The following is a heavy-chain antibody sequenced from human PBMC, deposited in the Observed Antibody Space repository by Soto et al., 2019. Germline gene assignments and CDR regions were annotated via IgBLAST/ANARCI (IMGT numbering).Heavy chain of an antibody. V-gene: IGHV3-33*01. CDR3: ARDSGDYEATLDY. CDR2: IWYDGSNK. Sequence: GSLRLSCAASGFTFSSYGMHWVRQAPGKGLEWVAVIWYDGSNKYYADSVKGRFTISRDNSKNTLYLQMNSLRAEDTAVYYCARDSGDYEATLDYWGQGTLVTVSS. J-gene: IGHJ4*01. CDR1: GFTFSSYG. D-gene: IGHD4-17*01.